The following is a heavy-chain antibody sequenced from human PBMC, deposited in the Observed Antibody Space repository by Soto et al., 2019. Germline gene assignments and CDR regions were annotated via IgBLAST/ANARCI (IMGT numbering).Heavy chain of an antibody. Sequence: EVQLLESGGGLVQPGGSLRLSCAAYGFTFISYAMSWVRQAPGKGLEWVSAISGSGGSTYYADSVKGRFTISRDNSKNTLYLQMNSLRAEDTAVYYCAKDQVQLWFRDFDYWGQGTLVTVSS. J-gene: IGHJ4*02. CDR1: GFTFISYA. CDR3: AKDQVQLWFRDFDY. D-gene: IGHD5-18*01. V-gene: IGHV3-23*01. CDR2: ISGSGGST.